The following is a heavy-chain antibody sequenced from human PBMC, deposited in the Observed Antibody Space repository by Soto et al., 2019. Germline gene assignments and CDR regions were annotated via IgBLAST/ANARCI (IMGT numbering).Heavy chain of an antibody. CDR1: GFTFSSYA. D-gene: IGHD2-15*01. Sequence: EVQLLESGGGLVQPGGSLRLSCAASGFTFSSYAMSWVRQAPGKGLEWVSAISGSGGSTYYADSVKGRFTISRDNSKNTLYLQMNSLRAEDTAVYYCAKEGGDCSVCSCYRPAGGMDVWGQGTTVTVSS. V-gene: IGHV3-23*01. J-gene: IGHJ6*02. CDR3: AKEGGDCSVCSCYRPAGGMDV. CDR2: ISGSGGST.